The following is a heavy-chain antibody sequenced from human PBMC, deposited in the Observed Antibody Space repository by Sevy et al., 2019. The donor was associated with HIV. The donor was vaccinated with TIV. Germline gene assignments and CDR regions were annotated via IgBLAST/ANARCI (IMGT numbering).Heavy chain of an antibody. CDR2: IYSGGST. CDR3: ARGYYDVVSGYQKDPMFAFDI. CDR1: GFTVSSNY. J-gene: IGHJ3*02. V-gene: IGHV3-53*01. Sequence: GGSLRLSCAASGFTVSSNYMTWVRQAPGKGLEWVSLIYSGGSTYYADSVKGRFIISRDSSKNTLFLQMNNLRADDTAVYYCARGYYDVVSGYQKDPMFAFDIWGQGTMVTVSS. D-gene: IGHD3-3*01.